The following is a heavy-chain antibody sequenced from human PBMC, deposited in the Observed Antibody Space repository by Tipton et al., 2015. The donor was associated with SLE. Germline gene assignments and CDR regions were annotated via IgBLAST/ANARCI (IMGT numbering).Heavy chain of an antibody. CDR1: GGSMRSILYY. CDR3: ARHPEASTMFVDV. Sequence: TLSLTCTVSGGSMRSILYYWGWIRHSPGKGLEWIGNVYFYGGTYYNPSLKSRVTISIDTSGNQFSLKLTSMTAADTAVYYCARHPEASTMFVDVWGQGTTVTVSS. J-gene: IGHJ6*02. CDR2: VYFYGGT. D-gene: IGHD5/OR15-5a*01. V-gene: IGHV4-39*07.